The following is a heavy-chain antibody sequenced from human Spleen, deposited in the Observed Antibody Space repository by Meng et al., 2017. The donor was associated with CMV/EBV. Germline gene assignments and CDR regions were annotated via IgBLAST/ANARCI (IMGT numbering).Heavy chain of an antibody. D-gene: IGHD4-17*01. CDR1: GHSFTHYW. Sequence: KVSCKGCGHSFTHYWIAWVRQMPGKGLECMGIIYPGDSNPRYSPSFQGQVTISADKSISTAYFQWSSLKTSDTAMYYCARRGGDFHWFDPWGQGTLVTVSS. V-gene: IGHV5-51*01. CDR3: ARRGGDFHWFDP. J-gene: IGHJ5*02. CDR2: IYPGDSNP.